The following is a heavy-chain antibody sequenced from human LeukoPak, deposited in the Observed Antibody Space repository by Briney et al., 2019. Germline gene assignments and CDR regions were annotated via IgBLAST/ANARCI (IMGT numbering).Heavy chain of an antibody. CDR1: GFTFSRSA. D-gene: IGHD6-13*01. Sequence: GGSLRLSCAASGFTFSRSAMTWVRQTPGKGLDWVSSISSFGNTYYADSVKGRFTISRDNSKNMLYLQMNSLRAEDTAVYYCVKGRISEDGLDFWGQGTLVTVSS. J-gene: IGHJ4*02. V-gene: IGHV3-23*01. CDR3: VKGRISEDGLDF. CDR2: ISSFGNT.